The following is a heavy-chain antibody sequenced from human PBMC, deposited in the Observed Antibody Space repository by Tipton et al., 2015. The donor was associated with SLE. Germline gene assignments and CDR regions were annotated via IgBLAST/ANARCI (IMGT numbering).Heavy chain of an antibody. D-gene: IGHD2-15*01. CDR3: AKDRFGGGQV. CDR1: GFTFSKFA. J-gene: IGHJ1*01. V-gene: IGHV3-23*01. CDR2: IGSGGIT. Sequence: SLRLSCVGSGFTFSKFAFHWVRQSPGKGLEWVSGIGSGGITHYADSVEDRFIISRDNSKNTLYLQMNRLRDEDTALYFCAKDRFGGGQVWGRGTLLTVSS.